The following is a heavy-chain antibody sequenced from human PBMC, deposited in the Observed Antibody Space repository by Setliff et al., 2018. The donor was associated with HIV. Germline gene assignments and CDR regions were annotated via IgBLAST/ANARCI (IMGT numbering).Heavy chain of an antibody. D-gene: IGHD3-3*01. Sequence: SETLSLTCTVSGGSISGYYCNWIRQPPGKALQSIGYIYSSGNTYHNPSLKSRVTISMVPSKNQFSLDLSSVTAADTAKYYCARAKTIGVSAVFFDPWGQGRPVTVSS. CDR1: GGSISGYY. J-gene: IGHJ5*02. CDR2: IYSSGNT. CDR3: ARAKTIGVSAVFFDP. V-gene: IGHV4-4*08.